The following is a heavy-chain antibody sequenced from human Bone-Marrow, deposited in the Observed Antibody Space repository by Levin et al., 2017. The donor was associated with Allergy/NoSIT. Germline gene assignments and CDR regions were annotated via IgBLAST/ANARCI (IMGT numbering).Heavy chain of an antibody. CDR1: GGSISSSSYY. Sequence: SETLSLTCTVSGGSISSSSYYWGWIRQPPGKGLEWIGSIYYSGSTYYNPSLKSRVTISVDTSKNQFSLKLSSVTAADTAVYYCYRDYGDIQGGRYTNDYWGQGTLVTVSS. D-gene: IGHD4-17*01. CDR2: IYYSGST. V-gene: IGHV4-39*01. CDR3: YRDYGDIQGGRYTNDY. J-gene: IGHJ4*02.